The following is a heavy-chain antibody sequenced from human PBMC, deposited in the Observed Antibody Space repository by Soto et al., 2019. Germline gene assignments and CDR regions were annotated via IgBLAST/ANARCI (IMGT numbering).Heavy chain of an antibody. D-gene: IGHD5-12*01. CDR2: IRGISGST. V-gene: IGHV3-23*01. CDR1: GFTFSSYA. J-gene: IGHJ4*02. Sequence: GGSLRLSCAASGFTFSSYAMSWVRQAPGKGLEWVSAIRGISGSTYYADSVKGRFTISRDNSKNTLYLLMNSLRAEDTAVYYCAKGDSVYSDYLVYWGQGTLVTVSS. CDR3: AKGDSVYSDYLVY.